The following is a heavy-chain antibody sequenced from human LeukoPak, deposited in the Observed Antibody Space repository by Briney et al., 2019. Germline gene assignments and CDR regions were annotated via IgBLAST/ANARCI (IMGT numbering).Heavy chain of an antibody. CDR3: AKDLLPYPTGSDI. V-gene: IGHV3-74*01. J-gene: IGHJ3*02. D-gene: IGHD1-14*01. Sequence: GGSLRLSCAASGFTFSSYWMHWVRQAPGKGLVWVSRINSDGSSTSYADSVKGRFTISRDNAKNSLYLQMNSLRAEDTALYYCAKDLLPYPTGSDIWGQGTMVTVSS. CDR1: GFTFSSYW. CDR2: INSDGSST.